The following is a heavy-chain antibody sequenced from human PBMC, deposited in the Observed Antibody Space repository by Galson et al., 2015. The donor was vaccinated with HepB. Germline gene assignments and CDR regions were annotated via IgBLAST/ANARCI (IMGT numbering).Heavy chain of an antibody. CDR1: GYTFTNYA. Sequence: SVKVSCKASGYTFTNYALHWVRQAPGQSLEWMGWINTDNGNINFSQKFQGRVTITRDTSTNTAYMDLGSLRSDDTAVYFCSRGLGVPEYFDFWGQGTLVTVSS. CDR2: INTDNGNI. J-gene: IGHJ4*02. D-gene: IGHD2/OR15-2a*01. V-gene: IGHV1-3*04. CDR3: SRGLGVPEYFDF.